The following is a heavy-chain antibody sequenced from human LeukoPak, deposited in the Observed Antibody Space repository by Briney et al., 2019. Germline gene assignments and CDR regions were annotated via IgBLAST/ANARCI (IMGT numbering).Heavy chain of an antibody. CDR3: ARDIVVVPAAIGLDWFDP. V-gene: IGHV3-30*03. CDR1: GFTFSSYG. D-gene: IGHD2-2*01. Sequence: GGSLRLSCAASGFTFSSYGMHWVRQAPGKGLERVAVISYDGSNKYYADSVKGRFTISRDNSKNTLYLQMNSLRAEDTAVYYCARDIVVVPAAIGLDWFDPWGQGTLVTVSS. CDR2: ISYDGSNK. J-gene: IGHJ5*02.